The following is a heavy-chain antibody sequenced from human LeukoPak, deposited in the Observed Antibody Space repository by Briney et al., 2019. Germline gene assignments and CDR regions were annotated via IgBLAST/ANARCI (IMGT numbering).Heavy chain of an antibody. V-gene: IGHV3-30*18. CDR3: AKVSVDYDSRGYYYG. CDR1: GFTFSSYG. CDR2: ISYDGSNK. J-gene: IGHJ4*02. Sequence: GGSLRLSCAASGFTFSSYGMHWVRQAPGKGLEWVAVISYDGSNKYYADSVKGRFTISRDNSKNTLYLQMNSLRAEDTAVYYCAKVSVDYDSRGYYYGWGQEPLVTVSS. D-gene: IGHD3-22*01.